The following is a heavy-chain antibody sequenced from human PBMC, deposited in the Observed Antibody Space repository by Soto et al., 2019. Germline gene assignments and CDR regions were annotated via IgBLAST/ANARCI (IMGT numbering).Heavy chain of an antibody. Sequence: ASVKVSCKASGYTFTNFGISWVRQAPGQGLEWMGWISAYNGNTNYAQNFQGRVTMTTDTSTSTAYMELRSLRSDDTAVYYCAGAWWRLELRLDYWGQGTLVTVSS. CDR3: AGAWWRLELRLDY. V-gene: IGHV1-18*01. CDR1: GYTFTNFG. J-gene: IGHJ4*02. D-gene: IGHD1-7*01. CDR2: ISAYNGNT.